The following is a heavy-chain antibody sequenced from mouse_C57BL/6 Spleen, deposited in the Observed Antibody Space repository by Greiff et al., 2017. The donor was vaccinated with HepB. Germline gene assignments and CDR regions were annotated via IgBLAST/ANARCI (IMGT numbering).Heavy chain of an antibody. CDR3: ASYGNYFDY. J-gene: IGHJ2*01. CDR1: GYSFTGYY. V-gene: IGHV1-42*01. D-gene: IGHD2-1*01. CDR2: INPSTGGT. Sequence: VQLQQSGPELVKPGASVKISCKASGYSFTGYYMNWVKQSPEKSLEWIGEINPSTGGTTYNQKFKAKATLTVDKSSSTACMQLKSLTSEDSAVYYCASYGNYFDYWGQGTTLTVSS.